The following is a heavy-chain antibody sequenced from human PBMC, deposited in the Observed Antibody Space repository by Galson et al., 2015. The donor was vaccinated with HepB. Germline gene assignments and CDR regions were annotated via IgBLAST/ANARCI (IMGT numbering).Heavy chain of an antibody. Sequence: SLRLSCAASGFTFSSYGMHWVRQAPGKGLEWVAVIWYDGSNKYYADSVKGRFTISRDNSKNTLYLQMNSLRAEDTAVYYCARDVAGPLNNWFDPRGQGTLVTVSS. CDR3: ARDVAGPLNNWFDP. CDR2: IWYDGSNK. J-gene: IGHJ5*02. V-gene: IGHV3-33*01. CDR1: GFTFSSYG. D-gene: IGHD6-19*01.